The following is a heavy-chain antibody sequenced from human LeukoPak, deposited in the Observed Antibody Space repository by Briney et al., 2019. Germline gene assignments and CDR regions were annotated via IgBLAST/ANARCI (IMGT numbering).Heavy chain of an antibody. CDR1: GYTFTGYY. V-gene: IGHV1-2*06. CDR3: ASVGYSGYEDAFDI. Sequence: GASVKVSCKASGYTFTGYYMHWVRQAPGQGLEWMGRINPNSGGTNYAQKFQGRVTMTRDTSISTAYMELSRLRSDDTAVYYCASVGYSGYEDAFDIWGQGTMVTVSS. D-gene: IGHD5-12*01. CDR2: INPNSGGT. J-gene: IGHJ3*02.